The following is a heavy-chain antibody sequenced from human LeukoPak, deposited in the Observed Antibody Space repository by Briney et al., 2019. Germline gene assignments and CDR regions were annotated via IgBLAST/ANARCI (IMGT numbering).Heavy chain of an antibody. V-gene: IGHV3-7*01. CDR3: ATSDDSSGSD. D-gene: IGHD3-22*01. J-gene: IGHJ4*02. CDR2: INLDGSVK. Sequence: GGSLRLSCAASGFTFSGYWMSWVRQAPGKGLEWVANINLDGSVKHYVDSAKGRFTISGDSAKNSLYLQMNSLRAEDTALYYCATSDDSSGSDWGQGTLVTVSS. CDR1: GFTFSGYW.